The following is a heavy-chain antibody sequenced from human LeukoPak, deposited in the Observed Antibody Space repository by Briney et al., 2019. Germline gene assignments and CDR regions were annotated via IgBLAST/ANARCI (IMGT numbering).Heavy chain of an antibody. CDR2: ISAYNGNT. D-gene: IGHD3-16*02. Sequence: ASVKVSCKASGYTFTSYGISWVRQAPGQGLEWMGWISAYNGNTNYAQKLQGRVTMTTDTSTSTAYMELRSLRSDDTAVYYCARFVYYDYVWGSYRLSYFDYWGQGTQVTVSS. CDR3: ARFVYYDYVWGSYRLSYFDY. CDR1: GYTFTSYG. V-gene: IGHV1-18*01. J-gene: IGHJ4*02.